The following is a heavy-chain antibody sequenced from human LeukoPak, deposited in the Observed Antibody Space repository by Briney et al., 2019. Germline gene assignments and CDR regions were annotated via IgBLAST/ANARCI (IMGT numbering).Heavy chain of an antibody. CDR2: IHPGDSNA. V-gene: IGHV5-51*01. D-gene: IGHD4-23*01. CDR3: TRPRSYGGNSPNAFDL. J-gene: IGHJ3*01. CDR1: GYSFTSYL. Sequence: GESLKISCKASGYSFTSYLIAWVRQMPGKGLEWMGIIHPGDSNARYSPSFQGQVSISADKSINTAYLQWDSLKASDTALYYCTRPRSYGGNSPNAFDLWGQGTMVTVS.